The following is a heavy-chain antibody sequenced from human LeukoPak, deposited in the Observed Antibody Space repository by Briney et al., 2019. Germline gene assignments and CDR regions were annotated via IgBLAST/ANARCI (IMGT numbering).Heavy chain of an antibody. Sequence: GESLKISCKGSGYSFSTYWIGWVRQMPGKGLEWTGIIYPGDSDTRYSPSFQGQVTISADKSISTAYLQWSSLRASDTAMYYCARHLGMVGATRDAFDLWGQGTMVAVSS. CDR1: GYSFSTYW. V-gene: IGHV5-51*01. CDR2: IYPGDSDT. J-gene: IGHJ3*01. CDR3: ARHLGMVGATRDAFDL. D-gene: IGHD1-26*01.